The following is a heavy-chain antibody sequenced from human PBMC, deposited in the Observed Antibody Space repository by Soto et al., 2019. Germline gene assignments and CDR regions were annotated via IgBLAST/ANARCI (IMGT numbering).Heavy chain of an antibody. J-gene: IGHJ4*02. CDR1: GASVTSSSYF. CDR2: IYHNGNT. V-gene: IGHV4-39*01. CDR3: ARRPYTVTTWDF. D-gene: IGHD4-17*01. Sequence: PSETLSLTCTVSGASVTSSSYFWGWIRQPPGKGLEWIGTIYHNGNTFYNPSLKSRLSISVDSSKNQLSLNLDSVTAADTAIYFCARRPYTVTTWDFWGQGTLVTVSS.